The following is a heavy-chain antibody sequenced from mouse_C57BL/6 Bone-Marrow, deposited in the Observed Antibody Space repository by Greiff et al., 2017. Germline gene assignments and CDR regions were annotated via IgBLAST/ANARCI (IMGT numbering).Heavy chain of an antibody. V-gene: IGHV5-16*01. Sequence: EVHLVESEGGLVQPGSSMKLSCTASGFTFSDYYMAWVRQVPEKGLEWVANINYDGSSTYYLDSLKSRFIISRDNAKNILYLQMSSLKSEDTATYYCARITTVVAKKIDYFDYWGQGTTLTVSS. D-gene: IGHD1-1*01. CDR2: INYDGSST. J-gene: IGHJ2*01. CDR3: ARITTVVAKKIDYFDY. CDR1: GFTFSDYY.